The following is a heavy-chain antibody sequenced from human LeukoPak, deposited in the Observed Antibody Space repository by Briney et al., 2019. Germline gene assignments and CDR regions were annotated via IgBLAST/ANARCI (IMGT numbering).Heavy chain of an antibody. J-gene: IGHJ4*02. CDR3: AKVVLELADY. V-gene: IGHV3-23*01. Sequence: PGGSLRLSCVASGFTFKISAMAWVRQAPGKGLEWVSIISGSGDSTDYSNSVKGHFTISRDNSKNTVYLQMNSLRAEDTAVYYCAKVVLELADYWGQGTLVTVSS. CDR2: ISGSGDST. CDR1: GFTFKISA. D-gene: IGHD1-7*01.